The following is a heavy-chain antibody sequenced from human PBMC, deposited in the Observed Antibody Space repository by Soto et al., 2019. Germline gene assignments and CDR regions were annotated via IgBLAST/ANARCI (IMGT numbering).Heavy chain of an antibody. CDR3: ASGPLPYDFWSGYILGTEVDPYPKVLTKVDY. CDR1: GFTFSSYA. D-gene: IGHD3-3*01. CDR2: ISYDGSNK. Sequence: GGSLRLSCAASGFTFSSYAMHWVRQAPGKGLEWVAVISYDGSNKYYADSVKGRFTISRDNSKNTLYLQMNSLRAEDTAVYYCASGPLPYDFWSGYILGTEVDPYPKVLTKVDYWGQGTLVTVSS. J-gene: IGHJ4*02. V-gene: IGHV3-30-3*01.